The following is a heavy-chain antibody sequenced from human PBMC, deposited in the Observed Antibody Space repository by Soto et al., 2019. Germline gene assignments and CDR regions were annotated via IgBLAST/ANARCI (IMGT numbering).Heavy chain of an antibody. D-gene: IGHD6-19*01. CDR2: ISYDGSNK. CDR3: ARAPIAVAGSYYFDY. Sequence: AGGSLRLSCAASGFTFSSYAMHWVRQAPGKGLEWVAVISYDGSNKYYADSVKGRFTISRDNSKNTLYLQMNSLRAEDTAVYYCARAPIAVAGSYYFDYWGQGTLVTVSS. V-gene: IGHV3-30-3*01. CDR1: GFTFSSYA. J-gene: IGHJ4*02.